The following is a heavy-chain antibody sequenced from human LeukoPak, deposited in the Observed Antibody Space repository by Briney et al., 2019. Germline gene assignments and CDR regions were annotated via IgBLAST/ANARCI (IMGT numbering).Heavy chain of an antibody. J-gene: IGHJ4*02. Sequence: GGSLRLSCAASGFTFSSYAMRWVRQAPGKGLEWVAVISYDGSNKYYADSVKGRFTISRDNSKNTLYLQMNSLRAEDTAVYYCARGWLQLPYYFDYWGQGTLVTVSS. CDR1: GFTFSSYA. V-gene: IGHV3-30-3*01. CDR3: ARGWLQLPYYFDY. D-gene: IGHD5-24*01. CDR2: ISYDGSNK.